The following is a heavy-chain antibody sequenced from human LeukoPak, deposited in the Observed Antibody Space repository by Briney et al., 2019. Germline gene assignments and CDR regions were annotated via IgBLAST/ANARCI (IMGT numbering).Heavy chain of an antibody. CDR3: ARENGGYCSGGSRYSDNYFDY. V-gene: IGHV3-48*03. Sequence: GGSLRLSCAASGFTFSSYEINWVRQAPGKGLEWVSYISSSGSTIYYADSVKGRFTISRDKAKNTLYLQMHSLRAEDTAVYYCARENGGYCSGGSRYSDNYFDYWGQGTLVTVSS. CDR1: GFTFSSYE. J-gene: IGHJ4*02. CDR2: ISSSGSTI. D-gene: IGHD2-15*01.